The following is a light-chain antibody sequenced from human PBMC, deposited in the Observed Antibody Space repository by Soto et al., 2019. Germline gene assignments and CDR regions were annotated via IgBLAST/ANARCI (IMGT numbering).Light chain of an antibody. J-gene: IGKJ5*01. V-gene: IGKV3D-20*01. Sequence: VLTQSPATLPLSPGARATLSCVASQSVSRVNLAWYQQKPGLAPRLLIYDASFRATGIPDRFSGSGSGTDFTLTISRLESEDFAVYYCQQYGKSPIPVGQGTRLEI. CDR1: QSVSRVN. CDR2: DAS. CDR3: QQYGKSPIP.